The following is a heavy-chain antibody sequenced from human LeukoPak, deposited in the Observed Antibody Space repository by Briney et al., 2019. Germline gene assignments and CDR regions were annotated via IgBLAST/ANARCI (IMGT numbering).Heavy chain of an antibody. CDR3: AKSPEEEWLRFWHYYYYGMDV. J-gene: IGHJ6*02. V-gene: IGHV3-23*01. CDR2: ISGSGGST. Sequence: GGSLRLSCAASGFTFSSYAMSWVRQAPGKGLEWVSAISGSGGSTYYADSVKGRFTISRDNSKNTLYLQMNSLRAEDTAVYYCAKSPEEEWLRFWHYYYYGMDVWGQGTTVTVSS. D-gene: IGHD5-12*01. CDR1: GFTFSSYA.